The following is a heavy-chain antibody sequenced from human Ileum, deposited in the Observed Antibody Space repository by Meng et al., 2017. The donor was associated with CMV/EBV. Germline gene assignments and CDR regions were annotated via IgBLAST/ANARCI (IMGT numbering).Heavy chain of an antibody. CDR2: IKQDGSAM. V-gene: IGHV3-7*01. Sequence: GESLRLSCAASGFTFSNYWMSWVRQAPGMGLEWVANIKQDGSAMYYVNYVKGRFTISRDNAKNSLYLQMNSLRGDDTAVYHCARTGRDFDLWGRGTLVTVSS. CDR1: GFTFSNYW. CDR3: ARTGRDFDL. J-gene: IGHJ2*01.